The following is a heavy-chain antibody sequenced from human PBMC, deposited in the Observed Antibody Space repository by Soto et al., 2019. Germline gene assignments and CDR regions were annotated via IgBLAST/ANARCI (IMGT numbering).Heavy chain of an antibody. CDR2: ISSGSDTI. D-gene: IGHD3-16*01. V-gene: IGHV3-48*02. CDR3: ARPGEGVLFYYALDV. J-gene: IGHJ6*02. Sequence: EVQLVESGGGLVQPGGSLRLSCVASGFTLSSYSMNWVRQAPGKGLEWISDISSGSDTIYYADSVKGRFTVSRDNAKNSLYLQMNSLRDEDTAVYYCARPGEGVLFYYALDVWGQGTTVTVSS. CDR1: GFTLSSYS.